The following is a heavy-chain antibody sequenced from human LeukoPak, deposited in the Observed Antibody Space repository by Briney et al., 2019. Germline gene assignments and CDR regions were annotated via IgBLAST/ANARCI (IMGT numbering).Heavy chain of an antibody. D-gene: IGHD5-12*01. CDR3: AKTPSPGWLGYFDY. CDR1: GFTFSSFA. CDR2: ISGSGGST. Sequence: GGSLRLSCAASGFTFSSFAMSWVRQAPGKGLEWVSAISGSGGSTYYADSVKGRFTISRDNSKNTLYLQMNSLRAEDTAVYYCAKTPSPGWLGYFDYWGQGTLVTVSS. J-gene: IGHJ4*02. V-gene: IGHV3-23*01.